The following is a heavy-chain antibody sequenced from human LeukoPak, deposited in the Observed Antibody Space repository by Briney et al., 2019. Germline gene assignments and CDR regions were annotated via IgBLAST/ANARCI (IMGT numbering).Heavy chain of an antibody. CDR3: ARVFECCNWNDY. D-gene: IGHD1-20*01. J-gene: IGHJ4*02. Sequence: GGSLRLSCVASGFSFSDYTMNWVRQVPGKGLEWVSSISSSTTFIYYADSVQGRFTISRATAQHSLFLQTTGLRGEDTAVYCCARVFECCNWNDYWGQGTLVTVSS. CDR2: ISSSTTFI. V-gene: IGHV3-21*01. CDR1: GFSFSDYT.